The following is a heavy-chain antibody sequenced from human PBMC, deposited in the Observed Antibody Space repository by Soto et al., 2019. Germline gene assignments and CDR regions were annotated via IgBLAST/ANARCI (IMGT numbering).Heavy chain of an antibody. J-gene: IGHJ4*02. CDR2: ISGSGDYT. V-gene: IGHV3-23*01. CDR3: AKNRGLQYDFDY. CDR1: GFTFDSYA. Sequence: EVQLLESGGGLVRPGGSLRLSCAASGFTFDSYAMNWVRQAPGKGLEWVSTISGSGDYTYYTDSVKGRFTISRDNSKNMMYLQMNSLRAEDRAIYYCAKNRGLQYDFDYWGQGTLVTVSS.